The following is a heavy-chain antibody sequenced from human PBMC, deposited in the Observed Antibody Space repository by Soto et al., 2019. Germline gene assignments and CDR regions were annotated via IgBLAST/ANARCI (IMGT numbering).Heavy chain of an antibody. Sequence: PSETLSLTCTVSGGSISGYYCSWIRQPPGKGLEWIWYIYYTGSTFYNPSLKSRVTISVDTSKNQFSLKLSSVTAADTAVYYCARDRGLRFLEWLFLDYWGQGTLVTVSS. D-gene: IGHD3-3*01. CDR3: ARDRGLRFLEWLFLDY. V-gene: IGHV4-30-4*08. CDR2: IYYTGST. J-gene: IGHJ4*02. CDR1: GGSISGYY.